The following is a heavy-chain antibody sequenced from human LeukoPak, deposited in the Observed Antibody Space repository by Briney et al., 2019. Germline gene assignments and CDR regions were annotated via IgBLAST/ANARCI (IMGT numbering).Heavy chain of an antibody. CDR3: ARDNYYEVHWFDP. D-gene: IGHD3-22*01. Sequence: GGSLRLSCAASGFTFSSYEMNWVRQAPGKGLEWVSVIYSGGSTYYADSVKGRFTISRDNSKNTLYLQMNSLRAEDTAVYYCARDNYYEVHWFDPWGQGTLVTVSS. J-gene: IGHJ5*02. V-gene: IGHV3-53*01. CDR1: GFTFSSYE. CDR2: IYSGGST.